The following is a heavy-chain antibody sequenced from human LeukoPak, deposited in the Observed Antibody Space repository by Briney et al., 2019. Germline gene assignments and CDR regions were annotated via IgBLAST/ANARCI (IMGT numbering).Heavy chain of an antibody. J-gene: IGHJ6*02. CDR2: IYPGDSDT. D-gene: IGHD2-2*01. CDR3: ARHGPHCSSTSCFINV. CDR1: GYSFSTYW. Sequence: GESLKISCKGSGYSFSTYWIGWVRQMPGKGLEWMGIIYPGDSDTRYSPSFQGQVTISADKSISTAYLQWSSLKASDTAMYYCARHGPHCSSTSCFINVWGQGTTVTVSS. V-gene: IGHV5-51*01.